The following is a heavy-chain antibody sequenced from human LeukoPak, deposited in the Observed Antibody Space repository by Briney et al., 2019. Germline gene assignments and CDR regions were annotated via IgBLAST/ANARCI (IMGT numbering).Heavy chain of an antibody. D-gene: IGHD6-13*01. CDR1: GFTFSTYA. J-gene: IGHJ4*02. V-gene: IGHV3-48*01. CDR2: ITGSRGPI. Sequence: GGSLRLSCAASGFTFSTYAMNWIRQAPGKGLEWISYITGSRGPIYYADSVKGRFTISRDNANNSLFLHMNSLRAEDTAVYYCARGAATGPTLGFDYWGQGTLVTVSS. CDR3: ARGAATGPTLGFDY.